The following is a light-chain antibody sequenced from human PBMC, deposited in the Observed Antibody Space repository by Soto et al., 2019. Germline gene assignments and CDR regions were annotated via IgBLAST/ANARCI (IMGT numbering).Light chain of an antibody. CDR3: QQYGTYLWT. J-gene: IGKJ1*01. V-gene: IGKV1-5*01. Sequence: DIQMTQSPSTLSASVGDRVTITCRASQIISSWMAWFQKKPGKAPKLLMYEASSLESGVPSRFSGSGSGTEFTLTISSLQPDDFATYYCQQYGTYLWTFGQGTKVDIK. CDR1: QIISSW. CDR2: EAS.